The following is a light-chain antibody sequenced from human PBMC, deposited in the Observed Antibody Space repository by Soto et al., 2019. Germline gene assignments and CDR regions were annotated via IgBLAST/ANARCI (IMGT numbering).Light chain of an antibody. J-gene: IGLJ2*01. CDR2: YDS. CDR3: QVWDSSSDHVV. CDR1: NIGSKS. Sequence: SYELTQPPSVSVAPGKTARITCGGNNIGSKSVHWYQQKPGQAPVLGIYYDSDRPSGIPERFSGSNSGITATLTISRVEAGDKADYYCQVWDSSSDHVVFGGGTQLTVL. V-gene: IGLV3-21*04.